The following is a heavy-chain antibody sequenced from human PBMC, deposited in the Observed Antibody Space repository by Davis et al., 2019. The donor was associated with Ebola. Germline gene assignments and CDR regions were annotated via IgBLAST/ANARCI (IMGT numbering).Heavy chain of an antibody. CDR2: INPDGSFT. J-gene: IGHJ5*02. Sequence: PGGSLRLSCAVSGFTFSSYWMHWVRQAPGKGLVWVSRINPDGSFTDYADSVKGRFSISRGSTSNTLYLQMNGLRAEDTAVYYCASGWLRGGGVDPWGQGTPVTVSS. D-gene: IGHD5-12*01. V-gene: IGHV3-74*01. CDR1: GFTFSSYW. CDR3: ASGWLRGGGVDP.